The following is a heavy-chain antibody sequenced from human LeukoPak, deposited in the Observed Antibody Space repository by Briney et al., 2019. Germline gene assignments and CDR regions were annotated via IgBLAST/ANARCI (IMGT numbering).Heavy chain of an antibody. V-gene: IGHV1-18*01. Sequence: GASVKVSCKVSGYTFTSYGISWVRQAPGQGLEWMGWISAYNGNTNYAQKLQGRVTMTTDTSTSTAYMELRSLRSDDTAVYYSARDSDYYYDSSAWGFDYWGQGTLVTVSS. CDR3: ARDSDYYYDSSAWGFDY. J-gene: IGHJ4*02. CDR1: GYTFTSYG. CDR2: ISAYNGNT. D-gene: IGHD3-22*01.